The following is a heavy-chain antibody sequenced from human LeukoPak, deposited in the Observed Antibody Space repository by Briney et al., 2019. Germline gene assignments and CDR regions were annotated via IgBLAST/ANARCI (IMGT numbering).Heavy chain of an antibody. CDR2: IYYSGSA. D-gene: IGHD3-9*01. CDR3: AIRLATSRLATATTWFDP. J-gene: IGHJ5*02. V-gene: IGHV4-39*07. Sequence: SETLSLTCTVSGDSTTNSRYYWGWIRQPPGKGLDWIGSIYYSGSAYYNPALKSRVAISADSSKRQFSLDLTSVTAADTAVYYCAIRLATSRLATATTWFDPWGQGTLVSVSS. CDR1: GDSTTNSRYY.